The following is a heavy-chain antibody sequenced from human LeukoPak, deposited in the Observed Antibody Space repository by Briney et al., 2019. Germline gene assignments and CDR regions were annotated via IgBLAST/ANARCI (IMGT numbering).Heavy chain of an antibody. J-gene: IGHJ4*02. CDR3: ARKSNSGWYGAFDY. V-gene: IGHV1-46*01. CDR1: GYAFANYL. Sequence: ASVKVSCKASGYAFANYLVHWVRQAPGQGLEWMGRIDPGGGSTDYAQKFRDRVTLTRDKSTNMAYMEVTSLTSEDTAVYYCARKSNSGWYGAFDYWGQGTLVTVSS. D-gene: IGHD6-19*01. CDR2: IDPGGGST.